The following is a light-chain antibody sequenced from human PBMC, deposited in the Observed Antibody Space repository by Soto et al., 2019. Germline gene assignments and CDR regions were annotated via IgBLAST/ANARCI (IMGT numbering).Light chain of an antibody. V-gene: IGKV3-20*01. CDR1: QSVSSSY. J-gene: IGKJ3*01. Sequence: EIVLTQSPGTLSLSPGERATLSCRASQSVSSSYLAWYQQKPDQAPRLLIYGASSRATGIPDRFSGSGSGTDLTLTISRLEPEDFAVYYCQQYGSSPLFTFGPGNKVDIK. CDR2: GAS. CDR3: QQYGSSPLFT.